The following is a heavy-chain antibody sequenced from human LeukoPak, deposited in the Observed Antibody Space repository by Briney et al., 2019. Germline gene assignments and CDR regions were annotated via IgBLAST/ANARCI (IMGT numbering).Heavy chain of an antibody. V-gene: IGHV3-74*01. CDR3: ARDGDGYNFDY. CDR2: VTRDGSGT. CDR1: GFTFSGYW. D-gene: IGHD5-24*01. Sequence: PGGSLILSCAASGFTFSGYWMHGARQAPGKGLVWVARVTRDGSGTNYADSVKGRFTISRDNGKNTLYLQMNSLRAEDTAVYYCARDGDGYNFDYWGQGTLVTVSS. J-gene: IGHJ4*02.